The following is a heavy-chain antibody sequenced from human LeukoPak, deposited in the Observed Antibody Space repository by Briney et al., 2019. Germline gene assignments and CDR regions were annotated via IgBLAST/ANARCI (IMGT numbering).Heavy chain of an antibody. J-gene: IGHJ4*02. Sequence: GGSLRLSCAASGFTFSSYEMHWVRQAPGKGLEWAAVISNDGSVKYYADSVRGRFTVSRDNPKNTLHLQVNSLRAEDTAVYYCARDLHNWPYWGQGTLVTVSS. V-gene: IGHV3-30*03. D-gene: IGHD5-24*01. CDR1: GFTFSSYE. CDR2: ISNDGSVK. CDR3: ARDLHNWPY.